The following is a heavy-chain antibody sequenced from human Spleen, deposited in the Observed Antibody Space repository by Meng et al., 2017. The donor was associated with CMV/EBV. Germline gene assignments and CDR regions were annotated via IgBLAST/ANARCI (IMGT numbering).Heavy chain of an antibody. J-gene: IGHJ6*02. CDR3: ARDQYRCLGGGDCRNYYYGMDV. Sequence: GGSLRLSCAASGFTFNDYTMHWVRQAPGKGLEWVSLISWDGGSTYYADSVKGRFTISRDNAKNSLYLQMNSLRAEDTAVYYCARDQYRCLGGGDCRNYYYGMDVWGQGTTVTVSS. CDR2: ISWDGGST. V-gene: IGHV3-43*01. D-gene: IGHD2-21*01. CDR1: GFTFNDYT.